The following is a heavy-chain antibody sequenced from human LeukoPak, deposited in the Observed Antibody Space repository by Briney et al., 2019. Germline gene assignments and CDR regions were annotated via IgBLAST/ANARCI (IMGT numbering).Heavy chain of an antibody. CDR1: GFTFSSYA. V-gene: IGHV3-23*01. J-gene: IGHJ4*02. CDR3: AKDKGDSVYDPFDY. CDR2: IRGSGSST. D-gene: IGHD5/OR15-5a*01. Sequence: GGSLRLSCAASGFTFSSYAMSWVRQAPGTGLEWVSVIRGSGSSTYDADSVKGRFTISRDNSKNTLYLQMNSLRVEDTAVYYCAKDKGDSVYDPFDYWGQGTLSPSP.